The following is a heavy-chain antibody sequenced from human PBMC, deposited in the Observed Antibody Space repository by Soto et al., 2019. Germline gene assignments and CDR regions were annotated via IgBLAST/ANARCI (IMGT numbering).Heavy chain of an antibody. D-gene: IGHD3-3*01. CDR2: ISSSSSTI. J-gene: IGHJ5*02. V-gene: IGHV3-48*01. CDR1: GFTFSSYS. CDR3: ARGGSLAIFGVVIHNWFDP. Sequence: GSLRLSCAASGFTFSSYSMNWVRQAPGKGLEWVSYISSSSSTIYYADSVKGRFTISRDNAKNSLYLQMNSLRAEDTAVYYCARGGSLAIFGVVIHNWFDPWGQGTLVTVSS.